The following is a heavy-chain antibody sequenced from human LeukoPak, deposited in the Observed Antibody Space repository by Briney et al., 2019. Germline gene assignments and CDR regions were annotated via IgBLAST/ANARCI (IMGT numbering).Heavy chain of an antibody. CDR3: ARDIVATYGGYYYYGMDV. D-gene: IGHD5-12*01. CDR1: GGSISSGSYY. V-gene: IGHV4-39*01. J-gene: IGHJ6*02. Sequence: PSETLSLTCTVSGGSISSGSYYWGWIRQPPGKGLEWIGSIYYSGSTYYNPSLKSRVTISVGTSKNQFSLKLSSVTAADTAVFYCARDIVATYGGYYYYGMDVWGQGTTVTVSS. CDR2: IYYSGST.